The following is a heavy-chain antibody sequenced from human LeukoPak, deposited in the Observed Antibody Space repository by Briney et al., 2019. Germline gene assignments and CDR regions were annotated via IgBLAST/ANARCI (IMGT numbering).Heavy chain of an antibody. D-gene: IGHD3-10*01. V-gene: IGHV4-4*07. CDR1: GGSISSYY. Sequence: SETLSLTCTVSGGSISSYYWSWIRQPAGKGLEWIGRIYTSGSTNYNPSLKSRVTMSVDTSKNQFSLKLSSVTAADTAVYYCARGSITTPSYYYYGMDVWGQGTTVTVSS. CDR2: IYTSGST. CDR3: ARGSITTPSYYYYGMDV. J-gene: IGHJ6*02.